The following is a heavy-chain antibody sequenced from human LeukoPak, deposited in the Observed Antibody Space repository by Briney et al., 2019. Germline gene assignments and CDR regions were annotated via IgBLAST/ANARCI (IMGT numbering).Heavy chain of an antibody. V-gene: IGHV3-30*02. J-gene: IGHJ4*02. CDR1: GFTFSSYG. D-gene: IGHD3-22*01. CDR3: AKDFSVYNYDSRVLDY. CDR2: IRYDGSNK. Sequence: GGSQRLSCAASGFTFSSYGIHWVRQAPGKGLEWVAFIRYDGSNKYYADSVKGRFTISRDNSKNTLYLQMNRLRAEDTAVYYCAKDFSVYNYDSRVLDYWGQGTLVTVSS.